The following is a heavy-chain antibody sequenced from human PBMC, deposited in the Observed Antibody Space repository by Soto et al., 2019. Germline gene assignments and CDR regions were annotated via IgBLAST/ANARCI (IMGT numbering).Heavy chain of an antibody. CDR2: INAGNGNT. CDR1: GYTFASYA. V-gene: IGHV1-3*01. Sequence: ASVKVSCKASGYTFASYAMQWVRQAPGQRLEWMGWINAGNGNTKYSQKFQGRVTITRDTSASKAYMELSSLRSEDTAVYYCARDISIAWLGYYYYGMDVWGQGTTVTVSS. J-gene: IGHJ6*02. CDR3: ARDISIAWLGYYYYGMDV. D-gene: IGHD6-6*01.